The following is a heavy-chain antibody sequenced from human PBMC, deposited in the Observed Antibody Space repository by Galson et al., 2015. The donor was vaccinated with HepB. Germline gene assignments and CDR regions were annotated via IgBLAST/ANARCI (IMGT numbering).Heavy chain of an antibody. V-gene: IGHV1-3*04. Sequence: SVKVSCKASGYTFTTYGMHWVRQAPGQRLEWMGWVNTGNGNTKYSQRFQGRVSITRDTSATTAYMELSSLTSEDTAVYYCARDRCGGDCYDDYFDYWGQGTLVTVSS. CDR2: VNTGNGNT. D-gene: IGHD2-21*01. CDR3: ARDRCGGDCYDDYFDY. J-gene: IGHJ4*02. CDR1: GYTFTTYG.